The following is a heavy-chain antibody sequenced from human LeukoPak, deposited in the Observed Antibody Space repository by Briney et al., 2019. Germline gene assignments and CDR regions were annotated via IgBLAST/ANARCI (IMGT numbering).Heavy chain of an antibody. J-gene: IGHJ4*02. Sequence: SETLSLTCAVYGGSFSGYYWSWIRQPPGKGLEWIGEINHSGSTNYNPSLKSRVTISVDTSKNQFSLKLSSVTAADTAVYYCAKDSGYDYVYSSSPSQTYFDYWGQGTLVTVSS. CDR2: INHSGST. V-gene: IGHV4-34*01. D-gene: IGHD5-12*01. CDR3: AKDSGYDYVYSSSPSQTYFDY. CDR1: GGSFSGYY.